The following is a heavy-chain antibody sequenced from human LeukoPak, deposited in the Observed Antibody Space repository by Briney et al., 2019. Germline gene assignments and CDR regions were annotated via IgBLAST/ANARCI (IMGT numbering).Heavy chain of an antibody. CDR2: ISWNSGSI. CDR3: AGAYCGGDCYWYFDL. J-gene: IGHJ2*01. V-gene: IGHV3-9*01. D-gene: IGHD2-21*02. CDR1: GFTFDDYA. Sequence: GGSLRLSCAASGFTFDDYAMHWVRQAPGKGLEWVSGISWNSGSIGYADSVKGRFTISRGNAKKSLYLQMNSLRAEDTAVYYCAGAYCGGDCYWYFDLWGRGTLVTVSS.